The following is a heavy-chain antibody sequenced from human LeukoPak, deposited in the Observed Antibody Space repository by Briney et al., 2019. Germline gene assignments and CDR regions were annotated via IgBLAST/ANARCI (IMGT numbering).Heavy chain of an antibody. J-gene: IGHJ4*02. D-gene: IGHD2-21*01. CDR2: INPNTGST. Sequence: ASVKVSCKASGYTFTGYYIHWVRQAPGQGLEWMGWINPNTGSTNFAQKFQGRIAMMRATSITTFYMELNSLRSDDTAVYYCARSVSISPMFDYWGQGTLIPVSS. V-gene: IGHV1-2*02. CDR3: ARSVSISPMFDY. CDR1: GYTFTGYY.